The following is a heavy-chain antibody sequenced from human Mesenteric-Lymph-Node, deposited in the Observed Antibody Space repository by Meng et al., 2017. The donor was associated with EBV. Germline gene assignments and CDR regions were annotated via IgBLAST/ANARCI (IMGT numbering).Heavy chain of an antibody. CDR1: VYFVIYYC. Sequence: QVLGVQSGAVVKKPGSSVEVSCNAFVYFVIYYCIKWLRQTPGRRREWMGWTSVHKADTKYAQKVESVVTITTNTATSTAEIELSNLRSDDCAVEYFTIDPNLNAYCYSDHWGQGTLVTVSS. V-gene: IGHV1-18*01. D-gene: IGHD1-1*01. CDR2: TSVHKADT. J-gene: IGHJ4*02. CDR3: TIDPNLNAYCYSDH.